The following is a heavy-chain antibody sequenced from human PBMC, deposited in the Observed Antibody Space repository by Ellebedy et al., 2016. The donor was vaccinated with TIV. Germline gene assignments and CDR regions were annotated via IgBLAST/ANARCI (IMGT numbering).Heavy chain of an antibody. CDR1: GFTFSIYA. D-gene: IGHD2-8*01. Sequence: PGGYLRLSCAASGFTFSIYAMGWVRQAPGKGLEWVSTISSNGGGTYYPNSVEGRFTISRDNSNNTLWLQMSSLRAEDTARYFCAKDLGLARQWGFDYWGQGTLVTVS. V-gene: IGHV3-23*01. CDR2: ISSNGGGT. CDR3: AKDLGLARQWGFDY. J-gene: IGHJ4*02.